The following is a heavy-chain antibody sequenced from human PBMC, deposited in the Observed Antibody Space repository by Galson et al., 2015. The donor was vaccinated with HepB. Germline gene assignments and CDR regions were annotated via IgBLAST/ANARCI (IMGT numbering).Heavy chain of an antibody. D-gene: IGHD2-21*01. CDR1: GLTFSDYS. Sequence: SLRLSCAASGLTFSDYSMNWVRQAPGKGLEWVSSISSSSNYVYYADSVRGRFTTSRDNAKNSLCLQMDSLRAEDTAMYYCARVDCRGAACQGVGMDVWGQGTAVAVSS. CDR2: ISSSSNYV. J-gene: IGHJ6*02. V-gene: IGHV3-21*06. CDR3: ARVDCRGAACQGVGMDV.